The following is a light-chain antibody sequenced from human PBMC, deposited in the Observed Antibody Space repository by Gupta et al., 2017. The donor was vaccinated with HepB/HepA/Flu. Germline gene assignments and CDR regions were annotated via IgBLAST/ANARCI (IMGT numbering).Light chain of an antibody. CDR2: FAS. V-gene: IGKV3-15*01. CDR1: KNVRRN. Sequence: EIVFTQSPGTLSLSQGERATLPCMASKNVRRNLAWYQQKPGQPPRLLMYFASTRASTVPDRFSGTGSGTDFTLTISSLQSEDFGVYFCQQYNDWPLSFGGGTKVEIK. CDR3: QQYNDWPLS. J-gene: IGKJ4*01.